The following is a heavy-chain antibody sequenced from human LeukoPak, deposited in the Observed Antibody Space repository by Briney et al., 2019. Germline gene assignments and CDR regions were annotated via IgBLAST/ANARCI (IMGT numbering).Heavy chain of an antibody. CDR3: AKVQRDIVVVIAIFSFDY. J-gene: IGHJ4*02. CDR1: GFTFNNCA. Sequence: GGSLRLSCAASGFTFNNCAMSWVRQAPGKGLEWVSVISGNGGRTHYADSVKGRFTISRDNSKNTLYLQMNSLRVEDTAIYYCAKVQRDIVVVIAIFSFDYWGQGSLVTVSS. D-gene: IGHD2-21*01. CDR2: ISGNGGRT. V-gene: IGHV3-23*01.